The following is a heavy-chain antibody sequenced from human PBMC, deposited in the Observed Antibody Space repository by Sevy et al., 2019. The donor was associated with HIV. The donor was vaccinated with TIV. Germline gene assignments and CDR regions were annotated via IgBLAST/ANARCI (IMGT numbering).Heavy chain of an antibody. V-gene: IGHV1-2*02. J-gene: IGHJ4*02. CDR3: ARDPSRLLGAVTSIAVAGSNYFDY. CDR1: GYTFTGYY. CDR2: INPNSGGT. D-gene: IGHD6-19*01. Sequence: ASVKVSCKASGYTFTGYYMHWVRQAPGQGLEWMGWINPNSGGTNYAQKFQGRVTMTRDTSISTAYVELSRLRSDDTAVYYCARDPSRLLGAVTSIAVAGSNYFDYWGQGTLVTVSS.